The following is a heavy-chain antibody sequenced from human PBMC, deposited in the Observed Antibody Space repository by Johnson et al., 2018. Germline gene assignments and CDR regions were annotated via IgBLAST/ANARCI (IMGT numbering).Heavy chain of an antibody. CDR2: ISSGSIHI. J-gene: IGHJ6*02. CDR3: ARADYYYGMDV. V-gene: IGHV3-21*01. CDR1: GFTFSSYN. Sequence: VQLVQSGGGLVKPGGSXRLSCAASGFTFSSYNMNWVRQAPGKGLAWVSSISSGSIHIYYAESGKGRFTISRDNAKNSLYLQMNSLRAEDKAGYYCARADYYYGMDVWGQGTTVTVSS.